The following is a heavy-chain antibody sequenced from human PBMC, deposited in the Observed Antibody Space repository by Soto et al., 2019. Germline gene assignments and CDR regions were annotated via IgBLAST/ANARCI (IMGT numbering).Heavy chain of an antibody. V-gene: IGHV3-30*18. J-gene: IGHJ4*02. D-gene: IGHD7-27*01. CDR3: AKVLTGDLDY. CDR2: ISYDENNK. Sequence: PGGSLRLSCAASGFTFSSYGMNGVRQAPGKGLEWVAVISYDENNKYYADSVKGRFTISRDNSKNTLYLQMNSLRAEDTAVYYCAKVLTGDLDYWGQGTLVTVSS. CDR1: GFTFSSYG.